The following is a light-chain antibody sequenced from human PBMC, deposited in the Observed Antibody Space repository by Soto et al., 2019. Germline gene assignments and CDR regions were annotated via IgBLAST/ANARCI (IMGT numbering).Light chain of an antibody. J-gene: IGLJ1*01. CDR3: SSYAGSSKV. CDR2: GNI. Sequence: QSVLTQPPSVSGAPGQRVTISCTGSSSNIGAGYDVHWYQQRPGTAPKLLIFGNINRPSGVPDRFSGSKSGTSASLAITGLQAEDEGDYYCSSYAGSSKVFGTGTKVTVL. CDR1: SSNIGAGYD. V-gene: IGLV1-40*01.